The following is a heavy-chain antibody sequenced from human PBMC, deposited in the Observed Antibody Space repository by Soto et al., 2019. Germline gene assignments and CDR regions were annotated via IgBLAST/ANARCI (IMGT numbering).Heavy chain of an antibody. CDR1: GFTFSKYW. J-gene: IGHJ4*02. Sequence: EVQLVESGGGLVQPGGSLRLSCAASGFTFSKYWMHWVRQVPGKGLVWVSYINSDGSVTSYADSVKGRFTISRDNAKSTVYLQMNSLRAEDTAVYYCATLNSCGFDFWGQGTLVTVSS. D-gene: IGHD5-18*01. CDR3: ATLNSCGFDF. V-gene: IGHV3-74*01. CDR2: INSDGSVT.